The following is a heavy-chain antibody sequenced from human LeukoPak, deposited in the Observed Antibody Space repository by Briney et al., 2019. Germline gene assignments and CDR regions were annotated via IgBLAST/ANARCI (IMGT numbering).Heavy chain of an antibody. CDR1: GFTFSDAW. J-gene: IGHJ4*02. D-gene: IGHD3-9*01. Sequence: GGSLRLSCAASGFTFSDAWMSWVRRAPGEGLDWVSTISGSGTTTHYADSVKGRFTISRDNSKNTLFLQMNSLRAEDTAVYYCAKGTQYYDILDYWGQGTLVTVSS. CDR2: ISGSGTTT. CDR3: AKGTQYYDILDY. V-gene: IGHV3-23*01.